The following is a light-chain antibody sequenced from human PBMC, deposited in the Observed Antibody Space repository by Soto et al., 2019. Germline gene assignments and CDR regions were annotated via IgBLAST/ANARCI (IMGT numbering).Light chain of an antibody. V-gene: IGLV1-40*01. CDR2: GNK. CDR1: SSNIGAGSD. J-gene: IGLJ2*01. CDR3: QSYDNNLRGVL. Sequence: QSVLTQPPSVSGAPGQIVTISCTGSSSNIGAGSDVHWYQQSPGRVPKLLVYGNKHRPSGVPDRFSASKSGTSASLAITGLQADDEADYYCQSYDNNLRGVLFGGGTKVTVL.